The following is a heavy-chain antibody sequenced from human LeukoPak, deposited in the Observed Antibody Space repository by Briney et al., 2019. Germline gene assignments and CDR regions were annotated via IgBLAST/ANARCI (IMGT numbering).Heavy chain of an antibody. CDR3: AHRGPGGLYVLFDY. V-gene: IGHV2-5*02. CDR1: GFSLSTSGVG. CDR2: IYWDDDK. J-gene: IGHJ4*02. D-gene: IGHD2-2*02. Sequence: SGPTLMKPTQTLTLTCTFSGFSLSTSGVGVGWIRQPPGKALEWLALIYWDDDKRYSPSLKSRLTITKDTSKNQVVLTMTNMDPVDTATYYCAHRGPGGLYVLFDYWGQGTLVTVSS.